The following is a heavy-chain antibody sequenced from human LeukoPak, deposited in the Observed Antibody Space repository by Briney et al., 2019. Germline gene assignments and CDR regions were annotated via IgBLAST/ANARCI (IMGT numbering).Heavy chain of an antibody. CDR2: IDHRGNT. CDR1: GDSISSTNW. Sequence: SETLSLTCAVSGDSISSTNWWNWVRQPPGKGLEWIGEIDHRGNTNYNPSVKSRVTISVDRSKNQFSLKLTSVSAADTAVYYCARGYGPGYWGQGTLVTVSA. J-gene: IGHJ4*02. CDR3: ARGYGPGY. D-gene: IGHD4-17*01. V-gene: IGHV4-4*02.